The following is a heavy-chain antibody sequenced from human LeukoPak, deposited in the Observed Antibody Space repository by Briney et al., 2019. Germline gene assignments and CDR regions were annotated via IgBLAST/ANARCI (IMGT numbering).Heavy chain of an antibody. Sequence: PSQTLSLTCAVSGGSISSGGYSWSWIRQPPGKGLEWIGYIYHSGSTYYNPSLKSRVTISVDRSKNEFSLKLSSVTAADTAVYYWARAGVVVYDYYYYGMDVGAQGTTVTVSS. CDR3: ARAGVVVYDYYYYGMDV. D-gene: IGHD5-12*01. V-gene: IGHV4-30-2*01. J-gene: IGHJ6*02. CDR1: GGSISSGGYS. CDR2: IYHSGST.